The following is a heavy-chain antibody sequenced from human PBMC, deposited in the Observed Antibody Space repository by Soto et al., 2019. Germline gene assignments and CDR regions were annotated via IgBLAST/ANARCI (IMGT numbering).Heavy chain of an antibody. CDR3: ASRDPGTSVDC. CDR2: IYRTGST. J-gene: IGHJ4*02. D-gene: IGHD1-7*01. CDR1: GGSFTSNNW. Sequence: SETLSLTCAVSGGSFTSNNWWTWVRQPPGQGLEWIGEIYRTGSTNYNPSLKSRVTISLDKSENQFSLKVTSLTAADTAVYYCASRDPGTSVDCWGQGTLVTVSS. V-gene: IGHV4-4*02.